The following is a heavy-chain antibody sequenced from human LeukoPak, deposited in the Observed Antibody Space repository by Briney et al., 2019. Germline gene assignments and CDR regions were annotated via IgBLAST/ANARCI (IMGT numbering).Heavy chain of an antibody. CDR3: MLPPWAAGGP. V-gene: IGHV3-53*01. CDR2: IYSGGNT. J-gene: IGHJ5*02. Sequence: GGSLRLSCAAPGSTVSSNYMSWVRQAPGKGLEWVSVIYSGGNTYYADSVKGRFTISRDNSKNTLYHQMNSLRPEDTAVYYCMLPPWAAGGPWGQGTLVTVSS. CDR1: GSTVSSNY. D-gene: IGHD6-13*01.